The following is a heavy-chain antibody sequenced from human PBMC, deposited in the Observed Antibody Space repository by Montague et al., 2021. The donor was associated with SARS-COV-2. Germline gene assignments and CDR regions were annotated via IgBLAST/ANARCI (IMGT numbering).Heavy chain of an antibody. CDR2: ISASGVRT. J-gene: IGHJ4*02. D-gene: IGHD3-10*01. V-gene: IGHV3-23*01. Sequence: SLRLSCAASGFTFSPYAMTLVRQAPGKGLEWVSSISASGVRTHYXXSLKVLFTISRDNSKNTLYLQMSSLRAEDTAVYFCLNYHGSGSYGDFWGQGTLVTVSP. CDR3: LNYHGSGSYGDF. CDR1: GFTFSPYA.